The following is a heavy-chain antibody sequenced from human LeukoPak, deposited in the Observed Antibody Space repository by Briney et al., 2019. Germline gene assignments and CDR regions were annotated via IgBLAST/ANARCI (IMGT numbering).Heavy chain of an antibody. CDR3: ARQEVSGADAFDI. J-gene: IGHJ3*02. CDR1: GGSISSSSYY. Sequence: SETLSLTCTVSGGSISSSSYYWGWIRQPPGKGLEWIGSIYYSGSTYYNPSLKSRVTISVDTSKNQFFLKLSSVTAADTAVYYCARQEVSGADAFDIWGKGTMVTVSS. D-gene: IGHD3-10*01. CDR2: IYYSGST. V-gene: IGHV4-39*01.